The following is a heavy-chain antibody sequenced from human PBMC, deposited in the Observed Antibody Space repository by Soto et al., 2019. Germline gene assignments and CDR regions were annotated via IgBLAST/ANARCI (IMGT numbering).Heavy chain of an antibody. Sequence: QVQLQESGPALVKPSETLSLTCTVSDASITSYYWSWIRQPPGKGLEWIGYIYYSGSTNYNPSLKGRGTKSVDPSKNQCSLQLRSVTDADTPVYYCARVGYSGYDLDYYYGMEVRGQGTTVTVSS. D-gene: IGHD5-12*01. V-gene: IGHV4-59*01. CDR1: DASITSYY. J-gene: IGHJ6*02. CDR2: IYYSGST. CDR3: ARVGYSGYDLDYYYGMEV.